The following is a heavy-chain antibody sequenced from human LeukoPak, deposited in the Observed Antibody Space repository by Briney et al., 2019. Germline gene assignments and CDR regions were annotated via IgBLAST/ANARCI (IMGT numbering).Heavy chain of an antibody. D-gene: IGHD6-13*01. V-gene: IGHV3-7*01. CDR2: INQNGSEK. Sequence: GGSLRLSCAASGFNFSSNWMNWIRQAPGKGLEWVANINQNGSEKYFVDSVKGRFTISRDNAKNSLYLQMNSLRAEDTAVYYCRGSSRTFDYWGQGTLVTVSS. J-gene: IGHJ4*02. CDR1: GFNFSSNW. CDR3: RGSSRTFDY.